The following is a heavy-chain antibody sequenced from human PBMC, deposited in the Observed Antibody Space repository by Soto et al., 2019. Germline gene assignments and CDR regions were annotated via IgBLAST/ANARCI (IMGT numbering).Heavy chain of an antibody. Sequence: SETLSLTCAVSGGSISSGGYSWSWIRQPPGKGLEWIGYIYHSGSTYYNPSLKSRVTISVDRSKNQFSLKLSSVTAADTAVYYCGSQYCSSTSCYGNFDYWGQGTLVTVSS. D-gene: IGHD2-2*01. J-gene: IGHJ4*02. CDR2: IYHSGST. CDR1: GGSISSGGYS. CDR3: GSQYCSSTSCYGNFDY. V-gene: IGHV4-30-2*01.